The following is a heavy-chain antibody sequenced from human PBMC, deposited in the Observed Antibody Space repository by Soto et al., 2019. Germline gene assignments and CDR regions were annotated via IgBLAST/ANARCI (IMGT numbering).Heavy chain of an antibody. Sequence: GASVKVSCKASGYTFTGYYMHWVRQAPGQGLEWMGWINPNSGGTNYAQKFQGRVTMTRDTSISTAYMELSRLRSDDTAVYYCARGSRRVVTYYYYYYGMDVWGQGTTVTVS. D-gene: IGHD3-3*01. CDR1: GYTFTGYY. V-gene: IGHV1-2*02. CDR2: INPNSGGT. J-gene: IGHJ6*02. CDR3: ARGSRRVVTYYYYYYGMDV.